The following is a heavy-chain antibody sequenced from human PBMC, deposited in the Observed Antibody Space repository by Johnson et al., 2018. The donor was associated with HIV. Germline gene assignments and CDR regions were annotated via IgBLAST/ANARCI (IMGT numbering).Heavy chain of an antibody. CDR1: GFTVSSNY. V-gene: IGHV3-53*01. J-gene: IGHJ3*01. D-gene: IGHD3-22*01. CDR3: AREISRYYYDYAAFDL. Sequence: VQLVESGGGVVQPGRSLRISCAASGFTVSSNYMSWVRQAPGKGLEWVSVIYSGGSTYYADSVKGRFTISRDNSRSTVYLHMINLRADDTALYYCAREISRYYYDYAAFDLWGQGTTVTVSS. CDR2: IYSGGST.